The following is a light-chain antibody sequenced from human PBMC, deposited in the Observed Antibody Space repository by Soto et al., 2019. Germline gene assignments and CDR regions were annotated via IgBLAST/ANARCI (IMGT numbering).Light chain of an antibody. CDR3: LQDHDDSCT. J-gene: IGKJ1*01. Sequence: ATPMTQSLSALSAPVGDRITIPSRASRDIGSDLSWYQQKPGKAPTLLIYAASNLQSGVPSRFRGSRSGTEFTLTVSSLQPEDFATYYCLQDHDDSCTFGQGTKVDIK. V-gene: IGKV1-6*01. CDR1: RDIGSD. CDR2: AAS.